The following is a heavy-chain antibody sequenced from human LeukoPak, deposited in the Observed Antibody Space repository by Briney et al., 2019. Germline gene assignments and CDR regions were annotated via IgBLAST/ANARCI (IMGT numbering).Heavy chain of an antibody. Sequence: ASVKVSCKASGYTFTSYYMHWVRQAPGQGLEWMGIINPSGGSTSYAKNFQGRVTMTSDMSTSTVYMELSSLRSEDTAVYYCARGVGGPDYSNYVELFDYWGQGTLVTVSS. D-gene: IGHD4-11*01. J-gene: IGHJ4*02. CDR1: GYTFTSYY. CDR2: INPSGGST. V-gene: IGHV1-46*01. CDR3: ARGVGGPDYSNYVELFDY.